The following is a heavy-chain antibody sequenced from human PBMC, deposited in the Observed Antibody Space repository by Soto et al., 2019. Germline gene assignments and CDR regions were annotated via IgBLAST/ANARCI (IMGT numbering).Heavy chain of an antibody. Sequence: QVQLVQYGAEVKKPGASVKVSCKASGYTFTGYYMHWVRQAPGQGLEWMGWINPNSGGTNYAQKFQGWVTMTWDTSISTAYLELSRLRSDDTAVYYCARAEEGTGDCSSTSCPAGSFDYWGQGTLVTVSS. CDR3: ARAEEGTGDCSSTSCPAGSFDY. V-gene: IGHV1-2*04. CDR2: INPNSGGT. CDR1: GYTFTGYY. D-gene: IGHD2-2*01. J-gene: IGHJ4*02.